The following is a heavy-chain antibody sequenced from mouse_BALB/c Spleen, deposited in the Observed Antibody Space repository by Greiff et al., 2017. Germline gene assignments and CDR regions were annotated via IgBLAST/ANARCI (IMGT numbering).Heavy chain of an antibody. Sequence: EVKLMESGPGLVKPSQSLSLTCTVTGYSITSDYAWNWIRQFPGNKLEWMGYISYSGSTSYNPSLKSRISITRDTSKNQFFLQLNSVTTEDTATYYCARVPITTAHYFDYWGQGTTLTVSS. D-gene: IGHD1-1*01. V-gene: IGHV3-2*02. CDR2: ISYSGST. CDR1: GYSITSDYA. CDR3: ARVPITTAHYFDY. J-gene: IGHJ2*01.